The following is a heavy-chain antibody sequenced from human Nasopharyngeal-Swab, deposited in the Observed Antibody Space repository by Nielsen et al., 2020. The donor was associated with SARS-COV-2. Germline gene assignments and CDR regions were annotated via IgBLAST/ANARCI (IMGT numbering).Heavy chain of an antibody. CDR2: ISGSGGST. J-gene: IGHJ6*02. CDR1: GFTFSSYA. V-gene: IGHV3-23*01. CDR3: AKPKHYCYYGMDV. Sequence: GESLKISCAASGFTFSSYAMSWVRQAPGKGLEWVSAISGSGGSTYYADSVKGRFTISRDNSKNTLYLQMNSLRAEDTAVYYCAKPKHYCYYGMDVWGQGTTVTVSS.